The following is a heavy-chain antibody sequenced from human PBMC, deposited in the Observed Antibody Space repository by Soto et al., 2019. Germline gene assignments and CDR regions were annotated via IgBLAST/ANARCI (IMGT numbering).Heavy chain of an antibody. Sequence: QVQLVQSAAEVKKPGASVKVSCTASGHTLSRYGISWIRQAPGQGLEWLGWISDNNGNTNYAQKFRDRVTMTDDTSTSTVFLEVRSLRSDDTATYYCARNNSHMDYDFGVAVWGQWTTVIVS. CDR3: ARNNSHMDYDFGVAV. CDR1: GHTLSRYG. CDR2: ISDNNGNT. V-gene: IGHV1-18*01. J-gene: IGHJ6*02. D-gene: IGHD1-20*01.